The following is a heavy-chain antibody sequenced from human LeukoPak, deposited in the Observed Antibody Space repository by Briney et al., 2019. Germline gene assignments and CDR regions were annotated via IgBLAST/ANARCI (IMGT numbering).Heavy chain of an antibody. CDR1: GYSLSRGYY. Sequence: KPSETPAPPCAVSGYSLSRGYYWGWVRQPPRKGLGGVWGIYYSGSTYYNPSLKSRVTISVDTSKNQFSLKLSSVTAADTAVYYCARSFVDCSSTSCYSDLFDYWGQGTLVTVSS. CDR3: ARSFVDCSSTSCYSDLFDY. J-gene: IGHJ4*02. CDR2: IYYSGST. V-gene: IGHV4-38-2*01. D-gene: IGHD2-2*01.